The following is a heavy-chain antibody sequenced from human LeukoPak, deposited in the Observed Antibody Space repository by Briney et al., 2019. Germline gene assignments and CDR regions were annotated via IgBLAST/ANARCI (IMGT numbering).Heavy chain of an antibody. D-gene: IGHD4/OR15-4a*01. CDR3: ARVVDYGYSDY. CDR1: GGSITNYH. Sequence: SEPLSLTCSVSGGSITNYHWSWIRQPPGRGLEWLGYIYYTGSTKYNPSLKSRVTISVDTSKNHFSLKLSSVTAADTAVYYCARVVDYGYSDYWGQGTLVTVSS. J-gene: IGHJ4*02. CDR2: IYYTGST. V-gene: IGHV4-59*01.